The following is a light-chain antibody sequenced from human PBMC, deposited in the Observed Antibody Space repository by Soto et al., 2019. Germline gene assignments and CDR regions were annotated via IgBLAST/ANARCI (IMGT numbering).Light chain of an antibody. Sequence: LVRQSPATLSLSPGERATLSCRTSQSVSSYLAWYKQTPGQAPRLLIYEASNGATGIPDRFSGGGSWTDFILIISSLEPADFAVYYCQQRSNWHTITFGQGTRLEIK. CDR2: EAS. V-gene: IGKV3-11*01. J-gene: IGKJ5*01. CDR3: QQRSNWHTIT. CDR1: QSVSSY.